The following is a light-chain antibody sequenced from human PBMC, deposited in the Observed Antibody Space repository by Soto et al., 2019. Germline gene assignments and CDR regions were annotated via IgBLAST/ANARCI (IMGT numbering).Light chain of an antibody. Sequence: QSVLTQPPSASGTPGQGVTMSCSGSSSNIGTNYVYWYQQLPGTAPKILIYRNNQRPSGVPDRFSVSKSGTSASLAISGLRSEDEADYYCAAWDDSLRGFYVFGTGTKLTVL. CDR3: AAWDDSLRGFYV. J-gene: IGLJ1*01. V-gene: IGLV1-47*01. CDR1: SSNIGTNY. CDR2: RNN.